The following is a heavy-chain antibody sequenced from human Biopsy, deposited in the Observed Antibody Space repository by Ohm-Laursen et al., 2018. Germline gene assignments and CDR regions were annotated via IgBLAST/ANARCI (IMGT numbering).Heavy chain of an antibody. J-gene: IGHJ4*02. CDR2: LYNTGGT. Sequence: SDTLSLTCTVSGGSISSDYWSWIRQPPGKGLEWIGYLYNTGGTNYNPSLKSRVTISVDTSKNQFSLKLRSVTAADTAVYYCAREAAIIDPRTRAFDYWGQGTLVTVSS. CDR1: GGSISSDY. CDR3: AREAAIIDPRTRAFDY. V-gene: IGHV4-59*01. D-gene: IGHD6-25*01.